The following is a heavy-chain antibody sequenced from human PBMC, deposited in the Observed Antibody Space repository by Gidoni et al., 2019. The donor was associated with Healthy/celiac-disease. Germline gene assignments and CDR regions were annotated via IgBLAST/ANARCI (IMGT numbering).Heavy chain of an antibody. V-gene: IGHV3-9*01. CDR2: ISWNSGSI. Sequence: EVQLVESGGGLVQPGRSLRLSCAASGFPFDDYAMHWVRQAPGKGLEWVSGISWNSGSIGYADSVKGRFTISRDNAKNSLYLQMNSLRAEDTALYYCAKGDYYDSSGYPDAFDIWGQGTMVTVSS. J-gene: IGHJ3*02. CDR3: AKGDYYDSSGYPDAFDI. CDR1: GFPFDDYA. D-gene: IGHD3-22*01.